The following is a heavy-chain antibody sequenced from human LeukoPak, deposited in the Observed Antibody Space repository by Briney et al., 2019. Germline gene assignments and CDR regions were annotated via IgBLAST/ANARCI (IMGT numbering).Heavy chain of an antibody. CDR2: ISGSGGST. CDR1: GFTFSTYA. CDR3: ARDLGYSLGARSP. J-gene: IGHJ1*01. D-gene: IGHD5-12*01. V-gene: IGHV3-23*01. Sequence: GGSLRLSCTGSGFTFSTYAMSWVRQALGKGLEWVSVISGSGGSTYYADPVKGRFTISRDNSKNTLYLQMSSLRAEDTAVYYCARDLGYSLGARSPWGQGTLVTVSS.